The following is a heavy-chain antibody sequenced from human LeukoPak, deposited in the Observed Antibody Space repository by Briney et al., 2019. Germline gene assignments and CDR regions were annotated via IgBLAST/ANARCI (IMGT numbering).Heavy chain of an antibody. V-gene: IGHV1-8*01. J-gene: IGHJ5*02. Sequence: ASVKVSCKASGYTFTSYDINWVRQATGQGLEWMGWMNPNSGNTGYAQKFQGRVTMTRNTSISAAYMELSSLRSEDTAVYYCARGRRTGNWFDPWGQGTLVTVSS. CDR1: GYTFTSYD. CDR2: MNPNSGNT. CDR3: ARGRRTGNWFDP. D-gene: IGHD3-10*01.